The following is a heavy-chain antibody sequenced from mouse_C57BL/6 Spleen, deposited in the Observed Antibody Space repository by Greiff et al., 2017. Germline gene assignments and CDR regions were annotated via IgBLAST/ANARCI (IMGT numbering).Heavy chain of an antibody. J-gene: IGHJ3*01. CDR2: INPNYGTT. CDR3: ARGGYYDYDVAWFAY. V-gene: IGHV1-39*01. D-gene: IGHD2-4*01. CDR1: GYSFTDYN. Sequence: VQLKQSGPELVKPGASVKISCKASGYSFTDYNMNWVKQSNGKSLEWIGVINPNYGTTSYNQKFKGKATLTVDQSSSTAYMQLNSLTSEDSAVYYCARGGYYDYDVAWFAYWGQGTLVTVSA.